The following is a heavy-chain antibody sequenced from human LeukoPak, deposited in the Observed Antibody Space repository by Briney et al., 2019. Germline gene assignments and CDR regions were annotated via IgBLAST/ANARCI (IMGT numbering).Heavy chain of an antibody. Sequence: GGSLRLSCAASGFTFSSYAMSWVRQAPGKGLEWVSAISGSGGSTYYADSVKGRFTISRDNSKNTLYLQMNSLRAEDTAVYYCAKGEVRYSSGWYVYWGQGTLVTVSS. D-gene: IGHD6-19*01. CDR1: GFTFSSYA. CDR2: ISGSGGST. V-gene: IGHV3-23*01. J-gene: IGHJ4*02. CDR3: AKGEVRYSSGWYVY.